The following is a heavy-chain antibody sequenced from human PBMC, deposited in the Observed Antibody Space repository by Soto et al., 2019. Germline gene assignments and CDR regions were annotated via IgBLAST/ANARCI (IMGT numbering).Heavy chain of an antibody. D-gene: IGHD3-3*01. CDR1: GFTFGDYA. Sequence: GGSLRLSCTASGFTFGDYAMSWVRQAPGKGLEWVGFIRSKAYGGTTEYAASVKGRFTISRDDSKSIAYLQMNSLKTEDTAVYYCTRVGQKYYDFWSGYYQNWFDPWGQGTLVTVSS. CDR3: TRVGQKYYDFWSGYYQNWFDP. V-gene: IGHV3-49*04. CDR2: IRSKAYGGTT. J-gene: IGHJ5*02.